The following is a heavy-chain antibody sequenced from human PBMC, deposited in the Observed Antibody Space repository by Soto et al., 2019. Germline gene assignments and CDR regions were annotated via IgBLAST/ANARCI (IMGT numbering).Heavy chain of an antibody. CDR1: GFTFSSYA. CDR2: ISGSGGST. V-gene: IGHV3-23*01. D-gene: IGHD3-22*01. Sequence: PGGSLRLSCAASGFTFSSYAMSSVRRAPGKGLEWVSAISGSGGSTYYADSVKGRFTISRDNSKNTLYLQMNSLRAEDTAVYYCAKGPYDSSGYYDYWGQGTLVTVSS. J-gene: IGHJ4*02. CDR3: AKGPYDSSGYYDY.